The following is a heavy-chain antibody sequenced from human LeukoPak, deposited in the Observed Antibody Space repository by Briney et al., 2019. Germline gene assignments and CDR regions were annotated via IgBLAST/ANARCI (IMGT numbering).Heavy chain of an antibody. Sequence: SETLSLTCTVSGVSISSYYWSWIRQPPGKGLEFIGYIYYSGSTNYNPSLKSRVTISVDTSKNQLSLKLSCVTSADTAVYYCARFSVAAAGTGWFDPWGQGTLVTVS. D-gene: IGHD6-13*01. V-gene: IGHV4-59*01. J-gene: IGHJ5*02. CDR3: ARFSVAAAGTGWFDP. CDR2: IYYSGST. CDR1: GVSISSYY.